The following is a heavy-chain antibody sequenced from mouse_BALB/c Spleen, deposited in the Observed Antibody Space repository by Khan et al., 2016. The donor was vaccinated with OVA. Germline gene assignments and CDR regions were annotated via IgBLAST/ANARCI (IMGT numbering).Heavy chain of an antibody. V-gene: IGHV2-6-1*01. CDR1: GFSLTNYG. Sequence: VQLVETGPGLVAPSQSLSITCTISGFSLTNYGVHWVRQPPGKGLEWLVVIWSDGSTTYNSALKSRLTISKDNSKSQVFLKMNSLQYDDTAMYFCARQPYYHYNIMNYWGQGTSVTVSS. CDR3: ARQPYYHYNIMNY. J-gene: IGHJ4*01. CDR2: IWSDGST. D-gene: IGHD2-10*01.